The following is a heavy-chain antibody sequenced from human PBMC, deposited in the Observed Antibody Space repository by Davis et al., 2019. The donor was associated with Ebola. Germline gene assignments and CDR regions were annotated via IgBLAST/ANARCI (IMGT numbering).Heavy chain of an antibody. V-gene: IGHV6-1*01. Sequence: HSQTLSLTCAISGDSVSTHSGGWNWIRQSPSRGLEWLGRTYYSSKWYYDYAESVKSRISIKPDTSKNQFSLQLNSVTPEDTAVYYCAIGWIRTKIDNWGQGTLVTVSS. D-gene: IGHD1-1*01. CDR3: AIGWIRTKIDN. CDR1: GDSVSTHSGG. CDR2: TYYSSKWYY. J-gene: IGHJ4*02.